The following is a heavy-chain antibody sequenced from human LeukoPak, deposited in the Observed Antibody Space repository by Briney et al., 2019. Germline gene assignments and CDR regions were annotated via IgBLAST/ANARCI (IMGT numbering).Heavy chain of an antibody. CDR2: IKTKAESYAT. D-gene: IGHD5-24*01. V-gene: IGHV3-73*01. CDR3: SRRPLAGNLDV. Sequence: PGGSPRLSCAASGFSLSGFDIHWARQASGKGLEWVGRIKTKAESYATAYAASVKGRFTISRDDSRNTAYLQMSSLKTEDTAVYYCSRRPLAGNLDVWGQGTTVTVSS. CDR1: GFSLSGFD. J-gene: IGHJ6*02.